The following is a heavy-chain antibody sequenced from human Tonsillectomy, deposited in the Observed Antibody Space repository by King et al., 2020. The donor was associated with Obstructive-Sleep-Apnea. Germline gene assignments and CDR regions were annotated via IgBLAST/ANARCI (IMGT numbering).Heavy chain of an antibody. CDR1: GFTFDDYT. CDR3: AKPYSNSWSYGMDV. CDR2: ITWDGGST. V-gene: IGHV3-43*01. J-gene: IGHJ6*02. D-gene: IGHD6-13*01. Sequence: VQLVESGGVVVQPGGSLRLSCAASGFTFDDYTMHWVRQAPGKGLEWVSLITWDGGSTYYADSVKGRFTISRDNSKNSLYLQMNSLRTEDTALYYCAKPYSNSWSYGMDVWGQGTTVTVSS.